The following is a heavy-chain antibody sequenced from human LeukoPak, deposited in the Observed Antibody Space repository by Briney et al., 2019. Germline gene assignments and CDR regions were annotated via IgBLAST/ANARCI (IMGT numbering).Heavy chain of an antibody. D-gene: IGHD1-7*01. CDR2: IYTSGST. CDR1: GGSISSYY. J-gene: IGHJ4*02. CDR3: ARINKLELRGHNYFDY. Sequence: SETLSLTCTVSGGSISSYYWSWIRQPAGKGLEWIGRIYTSGSTNYNPSLKSRVTISVDTSKNQFSLKLSSVTAADTAVYYCARINKLELRGHNYFDYWGQGTLVTVSS. V-gene: IGHV4-4*07.